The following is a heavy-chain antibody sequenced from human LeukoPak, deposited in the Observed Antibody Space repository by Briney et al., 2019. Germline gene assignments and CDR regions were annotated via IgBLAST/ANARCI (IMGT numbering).Heavy chain of an antibody. D-gene: IGHD1-26*01. Sequence: ASVKDSCKASGYTFTGYYMQGVRQAPGQGLERMGWINPNSGGTKYAQKFQGRVTMSRDTSISTAYMELSRLRSDDTAVYYCAREARGSLYWGQGTLVTVSS. V-gene: IGHV1-2*02. CDR2: INPNSGGT. J-gene: IGHJ4*02. CDR3: AREARGSLY. CDR1: GYTFTGYY.